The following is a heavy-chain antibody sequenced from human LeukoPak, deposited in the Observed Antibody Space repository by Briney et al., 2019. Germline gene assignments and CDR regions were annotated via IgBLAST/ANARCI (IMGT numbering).Heavy chain of an antibody. J-gene: IGHJ4*02. CDR1: GFTFSSYW. CDR2: IKQDGSEK. V-gene: IGHV3-7*01. Sequence: PGGSLRLSCAASGFTFSSYWMSWVRQAPGKGLEWVANIKQDGSEKYYVDSVKGRFTISRDNAKNSLYLQMNSLRAEDTAVYYCARDPPPKYYYDSSGYGSYGVYWGQGTLVTVSS. CDR3: ARDPPPKYYYDSSGYGSYGVY. D-gene: IGHD3-22*01.